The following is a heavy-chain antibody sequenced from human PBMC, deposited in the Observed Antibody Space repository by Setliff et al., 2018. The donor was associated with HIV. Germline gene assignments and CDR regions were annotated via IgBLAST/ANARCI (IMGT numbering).Heavy chain of an antibody. CDR2: VSPSIGNS. CDR3: ARRGEERNMITGALDV. Sequence: ASVKVSCKASGYPFTKYEINWVRQAPGQGLEWLGWVSPSIGNSDFAQKFKGRISLTTDTSIRTAYMELRGLKSDDTAVYFCARRGEERNMITGALDVWGQGSLVTVSS. J-gene: IGHJ3*01. CDR1: GYPFTKYE. V-gene: IGHV1-8*01. D-gene: IGHD3-16*01.